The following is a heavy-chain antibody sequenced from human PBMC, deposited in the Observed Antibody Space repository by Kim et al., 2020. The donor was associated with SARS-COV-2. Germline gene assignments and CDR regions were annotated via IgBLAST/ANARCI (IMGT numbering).Heavy chain of an antibody. J-gene: IGHJ4*02. CDR3: ARGVGV. V-gene: IGHV4-59*09. Sequence: SSTGITNYNPSLKSRVTISVDTSKTQFSLKVNSVTTADTAVYYCARGVGVWGQGTLVTVSS. D-gene: IGHD2-2*01. CDR2: SSTGIT.